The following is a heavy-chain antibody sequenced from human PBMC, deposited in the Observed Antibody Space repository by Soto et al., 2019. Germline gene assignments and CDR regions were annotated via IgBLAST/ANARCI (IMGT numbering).Heavy chain of an antibody. Sequence: GGSLRLSCAASGFTFSSYWMHWVRQAPGKGLVWVSRINSDGSSTSYADSVKGRFTISRDNAKNTLYLQMNSLRAEDTAVYYCARGGDIVVVVAARGHWFDPWGQGTLVTVSS. D-gene: IGHD2-15*01. J-gene: IGHJ5*02. CDR3: ARGGDIVVVVAARGHWFDP. CDR1: GFTFSSYW. CDR2: INSDGSST. V-gene: IGHV3-74*01.